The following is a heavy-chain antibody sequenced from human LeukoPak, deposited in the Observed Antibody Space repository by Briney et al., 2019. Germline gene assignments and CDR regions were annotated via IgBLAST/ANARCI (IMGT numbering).Heavy chain of an antibody. CDR2: IHHSGRT. CDR3: AREVDVPSTSDGFDI. J-gene: IGHJ3*02. D-gene: IGHD2-15*01. Sequence: SQTLSLTCTVSGVSISSADYWSWIRQPPGKGLEWVGYIHHSGRTHYNPSLKSRATLSLDTSKNQFSLKLTSVTAAVTAVYYCAREVDVPSTSDGFDIWGQGTVVTVSS. CDR1: GVSISSADY. V-gene: IGHV4-31*03.